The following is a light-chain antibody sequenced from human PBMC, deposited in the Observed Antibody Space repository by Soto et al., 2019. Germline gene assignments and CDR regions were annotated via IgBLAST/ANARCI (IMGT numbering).Light chain of an antibody. CDR1: QSVRSSY. V-gene: IGKV3-20*01. J-gene: IGKJ5*01. CDR3: QQYDNSLEIT. Sequence: EIGLTQSPGTLSLSPGERATLSCRASQSVRSSYLAWYQQKPGQAPSLLIHGPSSRATGIPDRFSGSGSGTDFTLTISRLEPEDFAVYYCQQYDNSLEITFGHGTRMEIK. CDR2: GPS.